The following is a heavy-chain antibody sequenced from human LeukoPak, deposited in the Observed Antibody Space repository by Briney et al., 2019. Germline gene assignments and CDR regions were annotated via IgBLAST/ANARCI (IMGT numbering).Heavy chain of an antibody. D-gene: IGHD2-2*01. CDR1: GYSISSGFY. CDR2: IYHSGNT. V-gene: IGHV4-38-2*02. CDR3: ARASYCSSTSCYASFDY. J-gene: IGHJ4*02. Sequence: SETLSLTCSVSGYSISSGFYWGWIRQPPGKGLEWIGSIYHSGNTFYNPSLKSRVTMSVDRFKNQFSLKLSSVTAADTAVYYCARASYCSSTSCYASFDYWGQGTLVTVSS.